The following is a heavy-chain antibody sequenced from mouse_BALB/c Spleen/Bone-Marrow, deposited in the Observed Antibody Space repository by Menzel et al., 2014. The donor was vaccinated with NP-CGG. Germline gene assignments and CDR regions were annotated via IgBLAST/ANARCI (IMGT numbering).Heavy chain of an antibody. V-gene: IGHV5-6-3*01. J-gene: IGHJ2*01. CDR2: INSNGGST. CDR1: GFTSSSYG. D-gene: IGHD2-1*01. Sequence: EVQLQESGGGLVQPGGSLKLSCAASGFTSSSYGMSWVRQTPDKRLELVATINSNGGSTYYPDSVKGRFTISRDTAKNTLYLQMSSLKSEETAMYYCVRGNYGNYVDYFDFWGQGTTLTVSS. CDR3: VRGNYGNYVDYFDF.